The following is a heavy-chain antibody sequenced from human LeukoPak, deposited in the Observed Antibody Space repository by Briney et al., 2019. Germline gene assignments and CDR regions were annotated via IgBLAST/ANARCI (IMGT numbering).Heavy chain of an antibody. J-gene: IGHJ6*03. CDR2: IYYSGST. D-gene: IGHD6-13*01. V-gene: IGHV4-59*01. Sequence: SETLSLTCTVSGGSISSYYWSWIRQPPGKRLEWIGYIYYSGSTNYNPTLKIRVTISVDTSKNQFSLKLSSVTAADTAVYYCARDWFVAAAGHYYYYMDVWGKGTTVTVSS. CDR1: GGSISSYY. CDR3: ARDWFVAAAGHYYYYMDV.